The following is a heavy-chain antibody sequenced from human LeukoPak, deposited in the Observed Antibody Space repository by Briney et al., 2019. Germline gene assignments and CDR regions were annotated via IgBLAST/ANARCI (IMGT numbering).Heavy chain of an antibody. D-gene: IGHD6-19*01. CDR1: GFTFSSYA. Sequence: PGRSLRLSCAASGFTFSSYAMHWVRQAPGKGLEWVAVISYDGSNKYYADSVKGRFSISRDNSKNTLYLQMNSLRAEDTAVYYCAREQMAGKVDYWGQGTLVTVSS. CDR3: AREQMAGKVDY. CDR2: ISYDGSNK. J-gene: IGHJ4*02. V-gene: IGHV3-30-3*01.